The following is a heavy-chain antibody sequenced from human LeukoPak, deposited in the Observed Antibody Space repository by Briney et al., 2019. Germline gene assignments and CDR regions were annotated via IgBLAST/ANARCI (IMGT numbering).Heavy chain of an antibody. J-gene: IGHJ4*02. CDR1: GGSISSSSYY. Sequence: SETLSLTCTVSGGSISSSSYYWGWVRQPPGKGLEWIGSIYYSGTTYYNPSLKSRVSILADTSKNHFSLKLSSVTAADTAVYYCARDPRDSTPFDYWGQGTLVTVSS. V-gene: IGHV4-39*07. CDR3: ARDPRDSTPFDY. D-gene: IGHD2-15*01. CDR2: IYYSGTT.